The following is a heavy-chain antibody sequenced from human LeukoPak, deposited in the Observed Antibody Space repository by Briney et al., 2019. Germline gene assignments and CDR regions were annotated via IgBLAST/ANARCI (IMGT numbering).Heavy chain of an antibody. CDR2: IYYSGST. D-gene: IGHD3-22*01. V-gene: IGHV4-59*01. J-gene: IGHJ5*02. Sequence: SETLSLTCTVSGGSIRRYYWRWIRQPPGRGLEGVGYIYYSGSTNYSPSLKSRGTISVDTSKHQFSLRLSSVTAAHTAVYYGARLEYYDSSGYSWGWWFDPWGQGTLVTVSS. CDR3: ARLEYYDSSGYSWGWWFDP. CDR1: GGSIRRYY.